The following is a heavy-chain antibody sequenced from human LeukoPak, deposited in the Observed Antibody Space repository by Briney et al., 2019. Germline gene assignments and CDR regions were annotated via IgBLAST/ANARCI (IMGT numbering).Heavy chain of an antibody. V-gene: IGHV5-51*01. D-gene: IGHD6-13*01. CDR3: ARIRRIAAAGTSEFDP. J-gene: IGHJ5*02. CDR1: GYSFTSYW. Sequence: GESLKISCKGSGYSFTSYWIGWVRQMPGKGLEWMGLIYPGDSDTRYSPSFQGQVTISADKSINTAYLQWSSLKASDTAMYYCARIRRIAAAGTSEFDPWGQGTLVTVSS. CDR2: IYPGDSDT.